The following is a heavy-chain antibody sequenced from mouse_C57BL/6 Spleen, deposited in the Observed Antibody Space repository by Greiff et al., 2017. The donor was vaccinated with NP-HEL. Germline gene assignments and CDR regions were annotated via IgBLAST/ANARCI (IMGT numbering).Heavy chain of an antibody. Sequence: DVHLVESGGGLVKPGGSLKLSCAASGFTFSDYGMHWVRQAPEKGLEWVAYISSGSSTIYYADTVKGRFTISRDNAKNTLFLQMTRLRSEDTAMYYCARRYDYDGYYYAMDYWGQGTSVTVSS. V-gene: IGHV5-17*01. D-gene: IGHD2-4*01. CDR2: ISSGSSTI. CDR1: GFTFSDYG. CDR3: ARRYDYDGYYYAMDY. J-gene: IGHJ4*01.